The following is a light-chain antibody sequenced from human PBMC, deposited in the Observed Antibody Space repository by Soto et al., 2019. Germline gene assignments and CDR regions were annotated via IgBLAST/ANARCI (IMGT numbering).Light chain of an antibody. CDR3: QQSYSIPLT. V-gene: IGKV1-39*01. CDR1: QIISST. Sequence: DIQMTQSPSSLSASVGDRVTITCRASQIISSTLSWYQQKPRKAPKLLIYAASSLQRGVPSRFSGSGSVTDVPLTISSLQPEEFATYYCQQSYSIPLTFVPGTKVHIK. J-gene: IGKJ3*01. CDR2: AAS.